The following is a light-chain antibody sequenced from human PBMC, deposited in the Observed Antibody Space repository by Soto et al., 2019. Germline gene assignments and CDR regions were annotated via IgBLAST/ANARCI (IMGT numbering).Light chain of an antibody. CDR3: CSYAGTSTLNWV. J-gene: IGLJ3*02. CDR2: EVS. Sequence: QSALTQPASVSGSPGQSITISCTGTSSDVGSYNLVSWYQQHPGKGPKLMIYEVSKRPSGVSNRFSGSKSGNTASLTISGXXXXXXADYYCCSYAGTSTLNWVXXXGTKLTVL. V-gene: IGLV2-23*02. CDR1: SSDVGSYNL.